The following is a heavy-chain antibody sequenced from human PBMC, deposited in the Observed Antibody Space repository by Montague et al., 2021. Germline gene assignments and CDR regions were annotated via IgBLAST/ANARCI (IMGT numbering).Heavy chain of an antibody. Sequence: SETRSLTCAVSGGSISSSNWWSWIRQPPGKGLEWFVEIYHSGNTKYNPSLKSRVTISVDKSKNQFSLKLRSVTAADTAVYYCARDRWFGELSIWGQGTLVPVSS. D-gene: IGHD3-10*01. J-gene: IGHJ4*02. V-gene: IGHV4-4*02. CDR3: ARDRWFGELSI. CDR2: IYHSGNT. CDR1: GGSISSSNW.